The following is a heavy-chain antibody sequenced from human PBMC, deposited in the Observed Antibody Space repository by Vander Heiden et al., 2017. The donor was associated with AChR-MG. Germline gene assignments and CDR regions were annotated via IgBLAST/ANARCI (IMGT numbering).Heavy chain of an antibody. Sequence: QVQLVQSGAEVKKPGASVKVSCKASGYTFTGYYMHWVRQAPGQGLEWMGWINPNSGGTNYAQKFQGRVTMTRDTSISTAYMELSRLRSDDTAVYYCAREVGLYSGYDPFDYWGQGTLVTVSS. CDR2: INPNSGGT. D-gene: IGHD5-12*01. V-gene: IGHV1-2*02. CDR1: GYTFTGYY. J-gene: IGHJ4*02. CDR3: AREVGLYSGYDPFDY.